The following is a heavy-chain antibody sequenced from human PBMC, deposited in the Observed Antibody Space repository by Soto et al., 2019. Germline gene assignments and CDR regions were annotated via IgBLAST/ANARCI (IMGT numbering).Heavy chain of an antibody. CDR2: ISSDGSNE. CDR1: GFTFSTYD. Sequence: QVQLVESGGGVVQPGRSLRLSCAASGFTFSTYDMKWVRQAPGKGLDWVAVISSDGSNEYYADSVKGRFTISRDNSKNTLYVQMNSLRAEETAVYYCVKDLGDSSADDGADYWGQGNLVTVSS. D-gene: IGHD6-25*01. V-gene: IGHV3-30*18. CDR3: VKDLGDSSADDGADY. J-gene: IGHJ4*02.